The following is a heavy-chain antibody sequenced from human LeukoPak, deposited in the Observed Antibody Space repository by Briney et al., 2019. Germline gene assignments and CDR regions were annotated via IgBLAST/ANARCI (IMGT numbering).Heavy chain of an antibody. CDR2: ISSSGSTI. D-gene: IGHD2-15*01. Sequence: GGSLRLSCAASGFTFSDYYMSWICQAPGKGLEWVSYISSSGSTIYYADSVKGRFTISRDNAKNSLYLQMNSLRAEDTAVYYCARDRRYCSGGSCYSNYYYYYGMDVWGQGTTVTVSS. J-gene: IGHJ6*02. CDR3: ARDRRYCSGGSCYSNYYYYYGMDV. V-gene: IGHV3-11*01. CDR1: GFTFSDYY.